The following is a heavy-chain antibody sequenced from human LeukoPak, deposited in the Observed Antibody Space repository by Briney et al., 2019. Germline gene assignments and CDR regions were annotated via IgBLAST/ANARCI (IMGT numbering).Heavy chain of an antibody. CDR2: IYYSGST. CDR3: ARGGSPKFYYYYYGMDV. D-gene: IGHD1-26*01. V-gene: IGHV4-59*01. J-gene: IGHJ6*02. Sequence: PSETLSLTCTVSGGSISSYYWSWIRQPPGKGLEWIGYIYYSGSTNYNPSLKSRVTISVDTSKNQFSLKLSSVTAADTAVYCCARGGSPKFYYYYYGMDVWGQGTTVTVSS. CDR1: GGSISSYY.